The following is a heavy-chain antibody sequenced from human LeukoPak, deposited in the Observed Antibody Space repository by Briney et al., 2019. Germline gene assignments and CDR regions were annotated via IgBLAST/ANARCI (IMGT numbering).Heavy chain of an antibody. CDR2: IGTAGDT. V-gene: IGHV3-13*04. J-gene: IGHJ6*02. CDR3: ARGDRFGYYYYYYGMDV. CDR1: GFTFSSYD. Sequence: PGGSLRLSCAASGFTFSSYDMHWVRQATGKGLEWVLAIGTAGDTYYPGSVKGRFTISRENAKNSLYLQMNSLRAGDTAVYYCARGDRFGYYYYYYGMDVWGQGTTVTVSS. D-gene: IGHD3-10*01.